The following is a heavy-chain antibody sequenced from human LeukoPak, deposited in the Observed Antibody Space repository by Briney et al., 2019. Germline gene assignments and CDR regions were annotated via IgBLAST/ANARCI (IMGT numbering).Heavy chain of an antibody. D-gene: IGHD2-2*01. Sequence: SETLSLTCGVSGGSISGTNWWSWVRQPPGQGLEWIGEISLAGQTNYNPSLKSRVTISVDTSKNQFSLKLSSVTAADTAVYYCARRYCSSIRCYGDAFDIWGQGTMVTVSS. CDR1: GGSISGTNW. V-gene: IGHV4-4*02. CDR2: ISLAGQT. CDR3: ARRYCSSIRCYGDAFDI. J-gene: IGHJ3*02.